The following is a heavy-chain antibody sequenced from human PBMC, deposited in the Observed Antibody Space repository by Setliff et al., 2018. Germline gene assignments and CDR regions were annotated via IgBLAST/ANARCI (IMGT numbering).Heavy chain of an antibody. CDR2: IDPKSGRT. D-gene: IGHD3-16*01. CDR3: AKQGDLAFDY. CDR1: GYPFVGYF. V-gene: IGHV1-2*02. Sequence: AASVKVSCKTSGYPFVGYFIYWMRQAPGQGLEWVGWIDPKSGRTKYAVKFQGRVTMTRDTSSSTIYMEVNSLTSDDTAVYFCAKQGDLAFDYWGQGTQVTVPQ. J-gene: IGHJ4*02.